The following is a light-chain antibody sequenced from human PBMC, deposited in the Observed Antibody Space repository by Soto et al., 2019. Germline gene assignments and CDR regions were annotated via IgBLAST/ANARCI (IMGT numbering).Light chain of an antibody. CDR2: AAS. CDR1: QDISTW. Sequence: DIAMTQSPSSVSASLGDRVTITCRASQDISTWLAWYQQKPGKAPKLPIYAASTLESGVPSRISGSGSGTDFSLTISNMQPEDFATYYCQQAYSFPQTFGQGTKVDI. CDR3: QQAYSFPQT. J-gene: IGKJ1*01. V-gene: IGKV1-12*01.